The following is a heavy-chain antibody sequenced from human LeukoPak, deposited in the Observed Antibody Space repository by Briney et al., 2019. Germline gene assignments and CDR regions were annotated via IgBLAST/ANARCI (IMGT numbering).Heavy chain of an antibody. CDR3: AKDWWEHIVVVTALGY. Sequence: GGSLRLSCAASGFTFSSYGMHWVRQAPGKGLEWVAVISYDGSNKYYADSVKGRFTISRDNSKNTLYLQMNSLRAEDTAVYYCAKDWWEHIVVVTALGYWGQGTLVTVSS. CDR1: GFTFSSYG. D-gene: IGHD2-21*02. V-gene: IGHV3-30*18. J-gene: IGHJ4*02. CDR2: ISYDGSNK.